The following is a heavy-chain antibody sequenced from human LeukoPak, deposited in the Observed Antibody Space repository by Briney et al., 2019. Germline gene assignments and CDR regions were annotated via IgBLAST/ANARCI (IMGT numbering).Heavy chain of an antibody. CDR3: ARYFDWLGSYYYYYGMDV. CDR2: INPISGGT. Sequence: GASVKVSCKASGYTFTGYYMHWVRQAPGQGLEWMGWINPISGGTNYAQKFQGRVTMTRDTSISTAYMELSRLRSDDTAVYYCARYFDWLGSYYYYYGMDVWGQGTTVTVSS. CDR1: GYTFTGYY. V-gene: IGHV1-2*02. J-gene: IGHJ6*02. D-gene: IGHD3-9*01.